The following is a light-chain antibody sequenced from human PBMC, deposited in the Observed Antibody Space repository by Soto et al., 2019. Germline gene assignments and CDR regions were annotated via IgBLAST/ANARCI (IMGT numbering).Light chain of an antibody. CDR3: QQYDRIPYN. J-gene: IGKJ2*01. Sequence: DIQMTQSPSTLSASVGDTVTITCRASQSLSYWLAWYQQKPGQAPKLLIHKASTLESGVPSRFSGSGSGTEFTLSISSLQPDDFATFYCQQYDRIPYNFGQGTKLEIK. CDR1: QSLSYW. V-gene: IGKV1-5*03. CDR2: KAS.